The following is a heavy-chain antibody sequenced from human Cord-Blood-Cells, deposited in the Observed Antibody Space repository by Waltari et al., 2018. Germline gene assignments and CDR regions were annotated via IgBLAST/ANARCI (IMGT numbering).Heavy chain of an antibody. Sequence: QVQLVQSGAEVKKPGASVKVSCKVSGYTLTELPMPSVGKAPGKGLEWMGGFDPEDGETIYAQKFQGRVTMTEDTSTDTAYMELSSLRSEDTAVYYCATGTPHVGATTDYWGQGTLVTVSS. CDR2: FDPEDGET. V-gene: IGHV1-24*01. CDR3: ATGTPHVGATTDY. CDR1: GYTLTELP. D-gene: IGHD1-26*01. J-gene: IGHJ4*02.